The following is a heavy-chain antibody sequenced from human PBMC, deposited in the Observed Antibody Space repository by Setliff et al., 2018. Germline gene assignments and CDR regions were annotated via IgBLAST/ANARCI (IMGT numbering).Heavy chain of an antibody. CDR2: IIPILGIA. Sequence: ASVKVSCKASGGTFSSYAISWVRQAPGQGLEWMGGIIPILGIANYAQRFQGRVTITADESTSTAYMELSSLRSEDTAVYYCARGGYSYGHLDYWGQGTLVTVSS. CDR3: ARGGYSYGHLDY. J-gene: IGHJ4*02. V-gene: IGHV1-69*10. D-gene: IGHD5-18*01. CDR1: GGTFSSYA.